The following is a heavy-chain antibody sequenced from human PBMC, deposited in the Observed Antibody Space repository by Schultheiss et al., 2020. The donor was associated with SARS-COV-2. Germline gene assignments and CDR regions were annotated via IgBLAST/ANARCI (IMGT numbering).Heavy chain of an antibody. Sequence: GGSLRLSCAASGFTFSSYSMNWVRQAPGKGLEWVSSISSSSSYIYYADSVKGRFTISRDNAKNSLYLQMNSLRAEDTAVYYCARDPMLTTVDYYYYGMDVWGQGTTVTVSS. CDR1: GFTFSSYS. CDR3: ARDPMLTTVDYYYYGMDV. V-gene: IGHV3-21*01. D-gene: IGHD4-23*01. J-gene: IGHJ6*02. CDR2: ISSSSSYI.